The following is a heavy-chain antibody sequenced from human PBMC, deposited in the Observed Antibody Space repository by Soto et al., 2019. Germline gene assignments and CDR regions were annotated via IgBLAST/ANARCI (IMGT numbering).Heavy chain of an antibody. CDR3: ARGNYDFWSGYPNYGMDV. D-gene: IGHD3-3*01. CDR1: GFTFSTYA. V-gene: IGHV3-23*01. Sequence: QPGGSLRLSCAASGFTFSTYAPSWVRQAPGKGLEWVAAISANGQGIYYADSVRGRFTISRDNSKNTIFLHMESLRDEEKAVYYCARGNYDFWSGYPNYGMDVWGQGTPVTVS. CDR2: ISANGQGI. J-gene: IGHJ6*02.